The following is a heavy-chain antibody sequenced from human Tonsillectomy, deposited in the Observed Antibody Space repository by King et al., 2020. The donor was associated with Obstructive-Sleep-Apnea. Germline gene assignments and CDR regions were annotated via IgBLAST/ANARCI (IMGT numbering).Heavy chain of an antibody. CDR2: IYYRGRT. CDR3: ARGIIWFGELRWFDP. J-gene: IGHJ5*02. D-gene: IGHD3-10*01. Sequence: QLQESGPGLVKPSQTLSLTCTVSGGSISSGDSYWICIRQPPGKGLDWIGYIYYRGRTYYNPSLKSRVTISLDTSKNQLSLKLSSVTAADTAVYYCARGIIWFGELRWFDPWGQGTLVTVSS. V-gene: IGHV4-30-4*01. CDR1: GGSISSGDSY.